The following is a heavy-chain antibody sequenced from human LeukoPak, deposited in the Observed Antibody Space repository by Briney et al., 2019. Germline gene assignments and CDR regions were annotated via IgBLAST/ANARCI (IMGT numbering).Heavy chain of an antibody. J-gene: IGHJ4*02. D-gene: IGHD3-22*01. V-gene: IGHV1-69*05. CDR2: IIPIFGTA. CDR3: ARATYYYDSSGYYSWHYFDY. CDR1: GGTFSSYA. Sequence: ASVKVSCKASGGTFSSYAISWVRQAPGQGLEWMGGIIPIFGTANYAQKFQGRVTITTDESTSTAYMELSSLRSEDTAVYYCARATYYYDSSGYYSWHYFDYWGQGTLVTVSS.